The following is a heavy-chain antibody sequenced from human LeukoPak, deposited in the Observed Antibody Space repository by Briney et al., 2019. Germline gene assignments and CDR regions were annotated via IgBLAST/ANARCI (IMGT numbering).Heavy chain of an antibody. D-gene: IGHD3-22*01. CDR1: GFTFSSYW. CDR3: ARAVGYYFDNSGPSKTFDY. J-gene: IGHJ4*02. CDR2: IYHSGTT. Sequence: GSLRLSCAASGFTFSSYWMSWIRQPPGEGLEWIGIIYHSGTTYYNASLKSRVTISVDTSKNQFSLKLSSVTAADTAVYYCARAVGYYFDNSGPSKTFDYWGQGTLVTVSS. V-gene: IGHV4-38-2*01.